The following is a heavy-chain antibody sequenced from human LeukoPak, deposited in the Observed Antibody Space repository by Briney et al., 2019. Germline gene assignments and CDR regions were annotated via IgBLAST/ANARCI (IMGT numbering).Heavy chain of an antibody. CDR1: GGSFIGYD. CDR2: INHSGGT. V-gene: IGHV4-34*01. CDR3: ASLARGGNWFDP. D-gene: IGHD6-6*01. Sequence: SETLSLTCAVYGGSFIGYDWTWIRQPPGKGLEWIGEINHSGGTNYNPSLKSRVTISVDTSKNQFSLKLSSVTAADTAVYYCASLARGGNWFDPWGQGTLVTISS. J-gene: IGHJ5*02.